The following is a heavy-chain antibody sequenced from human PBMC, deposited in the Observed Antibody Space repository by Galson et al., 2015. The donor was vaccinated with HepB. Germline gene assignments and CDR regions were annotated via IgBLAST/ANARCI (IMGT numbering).Heavy chain of an antibody. Sequence: SLRLSCAASGFTFSHHWMSWVRQTPRKGLEWVTNLNPDGNAKYYADSVEGRFTISRDNAKNSLYLQMNRLTDEDTAVYFCVRDALGGYDFWGQGTMVTVSA. V-gene: IGHV3-7*03. CDR2: LNPDGNAK. D-gene: IGHD3-22*01. J-gene: IGHJ3*01. CDR3: VRDALGGYDF. CDR1: GFTFSHHW.